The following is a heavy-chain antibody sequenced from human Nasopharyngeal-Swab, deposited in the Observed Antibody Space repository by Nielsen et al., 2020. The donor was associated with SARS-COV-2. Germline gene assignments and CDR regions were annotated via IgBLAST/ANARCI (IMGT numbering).Heavy chain of an antibody. CDR1: GGSISSYY. Sequence: SETLSLTCTVSGGSISSYYWSWIRQPPGKGLEWIGYIYYSGSTNYNPSLKSQVTISVDTSKNQFSLKLSSVTAADTAVYYCARRHYDSSGYPSYFDYWGQGTLVTVSS. V-gene: IGHV4-59*08. CDR3: ARRHYDSSGYPSYFDY. J-gene: IGHJ4*02. D-gene: IGHD3-22*01. CDR2: IYYSGST.